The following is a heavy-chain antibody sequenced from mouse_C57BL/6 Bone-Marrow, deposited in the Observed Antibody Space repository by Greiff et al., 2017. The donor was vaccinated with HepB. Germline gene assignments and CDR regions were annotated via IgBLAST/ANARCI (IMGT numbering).Heavy chain of an antibody. CDR2: IDPENGDT. D-gene: IGHD2-2*01. CDR1: GFNIKDDY. Sequence: VQLKESGAELVRPGASVKLSCTASGFNIKDDYMHWVKQRPEQGLEWIGWIDPENGDTEYASKFQGKATITADTSSNTAYLQLSSLTSEDTAVYYCTTGGLRNFDYWGQGTTLTVSS. CDR3: TTGGLRNFDY. J-gene: IGHJ2*01. V-gene: IGHV14-4*01.